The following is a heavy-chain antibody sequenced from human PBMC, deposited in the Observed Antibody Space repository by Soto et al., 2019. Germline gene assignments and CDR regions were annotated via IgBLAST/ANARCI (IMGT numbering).Heavy chain of an antibody. J-gene: IGHJ4*02. V-gene: IGHV1-3*01. Sequence: SVKVSCKASGYTFTSYAMRWVSQAPGQRLEWMGWINAGNGNTKYSQKFQGRVTITRDTSASTAYMELSSLRSEDTAVYYCAVYSGYDDFDYWGQGTLVTVSS. CDR2: INAGNGNT. CDR1: GYTFTSYA. CDR3: AVYSGYDDFDY. D-gene: IGHD5-12*01.